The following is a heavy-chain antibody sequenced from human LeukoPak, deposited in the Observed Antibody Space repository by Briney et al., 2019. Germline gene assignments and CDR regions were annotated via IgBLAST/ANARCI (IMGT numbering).Heavy chain of an antibody. CDR1: GGTFSSYA. Sequence: SVKVSCKASGGTFSSYAISWVRQAPGQGLEWMGGIIPIFGTANYAQKFQGRVTITADESTSTAYMELSSLRSEDTAVYYCARVLGYCSSTSCREYYFDYWGQGTLVTVSS. CDR2: IIPIFGTA. V-gene: IGHV1-69*13. D-gene: IGHD2-2*01. CDR3: ARVLGYCSSTSCREYYFDY. J-gene: IGHJ4*02.